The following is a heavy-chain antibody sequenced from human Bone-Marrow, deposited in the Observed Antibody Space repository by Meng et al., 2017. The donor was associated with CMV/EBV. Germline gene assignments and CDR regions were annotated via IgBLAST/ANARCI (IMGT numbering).Heavy chain of an antibody. D-gene: IGHD1-7*01. Sequence: FTFSSYGMHGVRQATGKGLEWVAVIWYDGSNKYYADSVKGRFTISRDNSKNTLYLQMNSLRAEDTAVYYCAKTHIAFDNWNYEYYFDYWGQGTLVTVSS. CDR2: IWYDGSNK. J-gene: IGHJ4*02. CDR3: AKTHIAFDNWNYEYYFDY. CDR1: FTFSSYG. V-gene: IGHV3-33*06.